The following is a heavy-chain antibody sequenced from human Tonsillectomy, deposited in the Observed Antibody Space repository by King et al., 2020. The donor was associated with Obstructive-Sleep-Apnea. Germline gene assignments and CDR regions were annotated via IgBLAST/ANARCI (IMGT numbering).Heavy chain of an antibody. V-gene: IGHV4-59*08. CDR2: MYYSGNT. CDR3: ARHRGVEDYGGYGDYFDY. CDR1: GGSISNYY. Sequence: QLQESGPGLVKPSETLSLTCTVSGGSISNYYWSWIRQPPGKGLEWIGYMYYSGNTNFNPSLKSRVTISADTSEIQFSLGLSSVTAADTAVYYCARHRGVEDYGGYGDYFDYWGQGTLVTVSS. D-gene: IGHD5-12*01. J-gene: IGHJ4*02.